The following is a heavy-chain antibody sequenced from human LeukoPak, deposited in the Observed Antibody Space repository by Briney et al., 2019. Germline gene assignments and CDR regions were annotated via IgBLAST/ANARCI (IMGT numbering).Heavy chain of an antibody. D-gene: IGHD1-26*01. CDR3: ARPNRWELPTEPYYYGMDV. CDR1: GYTFTDYY. J-gene: IGHJ6*02. CDR2: INPNSGGT. Sequence: ASVKVSCKASGYTFTDYYIHWVRQAPGQGLEWLGWINPNSGGTKYAQKFQGRVTMTRDPSISTAYMELSRLKSDDTAVYYCARPNRWELPTEPYYYGMDVWGQGTTVTVSS. V-gene: IGHV1-2*02.